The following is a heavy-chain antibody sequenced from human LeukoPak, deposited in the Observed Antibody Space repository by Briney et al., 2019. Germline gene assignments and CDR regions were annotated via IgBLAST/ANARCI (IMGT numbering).Heavy chain of an antibody. CDR2: INPSGGST. V-gene: IGHV1-46*01. J-gene: IGHJ6*03. CDR3: AKVETYCSSTSCYWGGYYMDV. CDR1: GYTFTSYY. D-gene: IGHD2-2*01. Sequence: ASVKVSCKASGYTFTSYYMHWVRQAPGQGLEWMGIINPSGGSTSYAQKFQGRVTMTTDTSTSTAYMELRSLRSDDTAVYYCAKVETYCSSTSCYWGGYYMDVWGKGTTVTVSS.